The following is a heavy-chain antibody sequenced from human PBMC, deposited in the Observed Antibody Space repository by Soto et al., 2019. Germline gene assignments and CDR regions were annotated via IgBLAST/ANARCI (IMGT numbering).Heavy chain of an antibody. Sequence: SETLSLTCDVSGGPISIGTDYWGWIRQPPGKGLEWIGNIHYSGSTNYNPSLKSRLSISVDTSKNQFSLKLSSVTAADTAMYYCARFHSSSWPGTANWFDPWGQGTLVTVSS. V-gene: IGHV4-39*01. J-gene: IGHJ5*02. D-gene: IGHD6-13*01. CDR1: GGPISIGTDY. CDR2: IHYSGST. CDR3: ARFHSSSWPGTANWFDP.